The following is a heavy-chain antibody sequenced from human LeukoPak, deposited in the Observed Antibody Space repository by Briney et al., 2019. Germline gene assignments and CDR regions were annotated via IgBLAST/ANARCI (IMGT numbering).Heavy chain of an antibody. V-gene: IGHV3-23*01. CDR3: AKDALTGSRNYYGLIDY. Sequence: PGGSLRLSCAASGFTFSSYAMSWVRQAPGKGLEWVSTISNTGGSTYYADSVKGRFTISRDNSKNTLWLQMNSLRADDTAVYYCAKDALTGSRNYYGLIDYWGQGTLVTVSS. CDR1: GFTFSSYA. CDR2: ISNTGGST. D-gene: IGHD1-26*01. J-gene: IGHJ4*02.